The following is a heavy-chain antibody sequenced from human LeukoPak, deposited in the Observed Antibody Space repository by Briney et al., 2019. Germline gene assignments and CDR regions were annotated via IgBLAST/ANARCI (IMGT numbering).Heavy chain of an antibody. CDR2: ISYDGSNK. Sequence: GGSLRLSCAAPGFTFSSYGMHWVRQAPGKGLEWVAAISYDGSNKYYADSVKGRFTISRDNSKNTLYLQMNSLRAEDTAVYYCAKDNYYDNSAYPDYWGQGTLVTVSS. D-gene: IGHD3-22*01. J-gene: IGHJ4*02. CDR1: GFTFSSYG. CDR3: AKDNYYDNSAYPDY. V-gene: IGHV3-30*18.